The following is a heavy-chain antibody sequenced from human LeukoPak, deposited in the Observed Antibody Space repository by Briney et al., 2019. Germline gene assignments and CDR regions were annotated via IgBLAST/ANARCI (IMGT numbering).Heavy chain of an antibody. CDR3: ARGQAGSYGRVSRYGMDV. J-gene: IGHJ6*02. CDR1: GSTLTEFS. D-gene: IGHD1-26*01. CDR2: FVPEDDET. Sequence: GASVKVSCKVSGSTLTEFSIHWVRQAPGKGLEWMGGFVPEDDETIYAQSFQGRVTMTEDTSTDTAYMELSSLRSEDTAVYYCARGQAGSYGRVSRYGMDVWGQGTTVTVSS. V-gene: IGHV1-24*01.